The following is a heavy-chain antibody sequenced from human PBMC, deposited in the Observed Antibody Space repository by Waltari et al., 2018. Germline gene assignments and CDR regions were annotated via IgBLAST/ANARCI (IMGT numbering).Heavy chain of an antibody. CDR1: GYTFTDYY. V-gene: IGHV1-69-2*01. J-gene: IGHJ5*02. Sequence: EVQLVQSGAEVKKPGATVKISCKVSGYTFTDYYMHWVQQAPGKGLEWMGLVDPEYGETIYAEKFQGRVTITADTSTDTAYMELSSLRSEDTAVYYCATHMAPGFRELLSWFAPWGQGTLVTVSS. CDR3: ATHMAPGFRELLSWFAP. D-gene: IGHD3-10*01. CDR2: VDPEYGET.